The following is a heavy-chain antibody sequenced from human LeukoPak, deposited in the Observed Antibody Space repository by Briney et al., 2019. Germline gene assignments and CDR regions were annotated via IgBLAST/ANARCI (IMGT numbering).Heavy chain of an antibody. CDR3: ARVNYYDSSGYFVLHAFDI. J-gene: IGHJ3*02. CDR2: MNSDGSST. Sequence: GGSLRLSCGASGFTFSSYWMHWVRQAPGKGLVWVSPMNSDGSSTSYADSVKGRFTISRDNAKNSLYLQMNSLRAEDTAVYYCARVNYYDSSGYFVLHAFDIWGQGTMVTVSS. CDR1: GFTFSSYW. V-gene: IGHV3-74*01. D-gene: IGHD3-22*01.